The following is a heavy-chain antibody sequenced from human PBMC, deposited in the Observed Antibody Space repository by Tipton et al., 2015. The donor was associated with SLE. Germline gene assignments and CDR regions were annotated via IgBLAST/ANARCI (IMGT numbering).Heavy chain of an antibody. V-gene: IGHV4-59*08. D-gene: IGHD4-17*01. J-gene: IGHJ4*02. CDR1: GGSIGRYF. Sequence: TLSLTCTVSGGSIGRYFWSWIRQPPGKGLEWIGYIYDSGSTSYNPSLKSRVTISEDTSKQQFSLKLTSLTAADTAVYYCARHAGDYAYFDSWGQGILVTVSS. CDR2: IYDSGST. CDR3: ARHAGDYAYFDS.